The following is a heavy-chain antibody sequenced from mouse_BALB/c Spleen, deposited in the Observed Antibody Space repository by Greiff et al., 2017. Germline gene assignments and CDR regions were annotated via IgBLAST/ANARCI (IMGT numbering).Heavy chain of an antibody. V-gene: IGHV14-3*02. J-gene: IGHJ4*01. CDR1: GFNIKDTY. CDR2: IDPANGNT. CDR3: AAGGGNSPNAMDY. D-gene: IGHD2-1*01. Sequence: EVQLQQSGAELVKPGASVKLSCTASGFNIKDTYMHWVKQRPEQGLEWIGRIDPANGNTKYDPKFQGKATITADTSSNTAYLQLSSLTSEDTAVYYCAAGGGNSPNAMDYWGQGTSVTGSS.